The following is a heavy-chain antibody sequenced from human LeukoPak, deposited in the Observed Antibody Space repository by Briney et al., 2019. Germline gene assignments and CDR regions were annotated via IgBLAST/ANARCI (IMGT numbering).Heavy chain of an antibody. CDR3: AAHYDILTGYYEGDWFDP. V-gene: IGHV2-5*02. CDR1: GFSLSTSGVG. CDR2: IYWDDDK. J-gene: IGHJ5*02. Sequence: SGPTLVKPTQTLTLTCTSSGFSLSTSGVGVGWIRQPPGKALEWLALIYWDDDKRYSPSLKSRLTITKDTSKNQVVLTMTNMDPVDTATYYCAAHYDILTGYYEGDWFDPWGQGTLVTVSS. D-gene: IGHD3-9*01.